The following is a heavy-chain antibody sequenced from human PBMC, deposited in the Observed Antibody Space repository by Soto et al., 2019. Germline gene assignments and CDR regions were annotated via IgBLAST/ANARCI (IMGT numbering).Heavy chain of an antibody. Sequence: PSETLSLTCAVSGGSISSGGYSWSWIRQPPGKGLEWIGYIYHSGSTYYNPSLKSRVTISVDRSKNQFSLKLSSVTAADTAVYYCARVGYSYGYVDYWGQGTLVTVSS. CDR3: ARVGYSYGYVDY. J-gene: IGHJ4*02. CDR2: IYHSGST. D-gene: IGHD5-18*01. CDR1: GGSISSGGYS. V-gene: IGHV4-30-2*01.